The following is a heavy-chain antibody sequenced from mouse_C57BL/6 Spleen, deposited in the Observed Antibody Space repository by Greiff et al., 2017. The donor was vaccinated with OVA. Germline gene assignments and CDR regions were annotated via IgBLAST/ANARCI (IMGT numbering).Heavy chain of an antibody. J-gene: IGHJ2*01. CDR3: ARWNYEDYFDY. V-gene: IGHV1-69*01. CDR1: GYTFTSYW. CDR2: IDPSDSYT. Sequence: VQLQQPGAELVMPGASVKLSCKASGYTFTSYWMHWVKQRPGQGLEWIEEIDPSDSYTNYNQKFKGKSTLTVDKSSSTAYMQLSSLTSEDSAVYYCARWNYEDYFDYWGQGTTLTVSS. D-gene: IGHD1-1*01.